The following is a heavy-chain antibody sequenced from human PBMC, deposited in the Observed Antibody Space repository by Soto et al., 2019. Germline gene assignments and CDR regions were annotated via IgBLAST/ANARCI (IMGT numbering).Heavy chain of an antibody. Sequence: QVQLQESGPGLVKPSGTLSLTCGVSGDSISRSNWWRWVRQPPGKGLEWIGEISHRGSTNSNPSLRRRVTISVDKAKNQFSLKLNSVTAADSALYDCARLGYSSSWPDYWGQGTLVTVSS. D-gene: IGHD6-13*01. CDR2: ISHRGST. CDR3: ARLGYSSSWPDY. CDR1: GDSISRSNW. V-gene: IGHV4-4*02. J-gene: IGHJ4*02.